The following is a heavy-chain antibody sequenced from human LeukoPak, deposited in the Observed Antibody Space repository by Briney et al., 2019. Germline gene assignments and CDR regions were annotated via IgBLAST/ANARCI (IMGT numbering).Heavy chain of an antibody. CDR1: GFTFSNYK. CDR3: ARMSSGLRDY. V-gene: IGHV3-21*01. Sequence: GGSLRLSCTASGFTFSNYKMNWVRQAPGKGLEWVSSIAGDSSYIYYADAVKGRFTISRDNAKNSVYLQMNSLRAEDTAVYYCARMSSGLRDYWGQGALVTVSS. CDR2: IAGDSSYI. J-gene: IGHJ4*02. D-gene: IGHD3-22*01.